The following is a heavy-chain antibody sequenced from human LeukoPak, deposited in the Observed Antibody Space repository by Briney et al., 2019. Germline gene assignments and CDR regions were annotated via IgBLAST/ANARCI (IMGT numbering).Heavy chain of an antibody. D-gene: IGHD6-19*01. Sequence: PSQTLSLTCTISGGSINSDLYYWAWIRQPAGKRLEWIGRIYTNGWTDYNPSLKSRVTISVDTSKNQFSLKLSFVTAADTDFYYCARGSGWNSFDPWGQGTLVTVSS. CDR3: ARGSGWNSFDP. CDR2: IYTNGWT. CDR1: GGSINSDLYY. J-gene: IGHJ5*02. V-gene: IGHV4-61*02.